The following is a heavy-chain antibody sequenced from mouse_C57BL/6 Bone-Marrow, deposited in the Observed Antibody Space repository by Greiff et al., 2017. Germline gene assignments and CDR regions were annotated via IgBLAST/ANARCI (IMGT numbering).Heavy chain of an antibody. J-gene: IGHJ4*01. CDR2: TFYSGIT. Sequence: EVQLQESGPSLVRPSQTLSLTCTVTGFSINSDCYWICIRQFPGNKLEYIGYTFYSGITYYNPSLASRTYITRDTSKNQFSLKLSSVTTEDTATYYCASLHYDGSRSYAMDYWGQGTSVTVSS. CDR3: ASLHYDGSRSYAMDY. CDR1: GFSINSDCY. D-gene: IGHD1-1*01. V-gene: IGHV3-3*01.